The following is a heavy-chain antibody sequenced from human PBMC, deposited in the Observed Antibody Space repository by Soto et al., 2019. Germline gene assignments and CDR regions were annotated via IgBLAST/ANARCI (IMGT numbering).Heavy chain of an antibody. CDR3: ARDRPIVVVPAAMGEDYSYYGMDV. Sequence: ASVKVSCKASGYTFTGYYMHWVRQAPGQGLEWMGWINPNSGGTNYAQKFQGWVTMTRDTSISTAYMELSRLRSDDTAVYYCARDRPIVVVPAAMGEDYSYYGMDVWGQGTTVTVSS. D-gene: IGHD2-2*01. CDR2: INPNSGGT. V-gene: IGHV1-2*04. J-gene: IGHJ6*02. CDR1: GYTFTGYY.